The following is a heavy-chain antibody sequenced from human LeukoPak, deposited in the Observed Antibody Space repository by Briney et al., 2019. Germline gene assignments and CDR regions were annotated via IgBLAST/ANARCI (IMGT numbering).Heavy chain of an antibody. Sequence: GGSLRLSCAASGFTFSDYYMSWIRQAPGKGLEWVSYISSSAGTIYYADSVKGRFTISRDNAKNSLYLQMNSLRAEDTAVYYCASSTKGYSSSPPFDYWGQGTLVTVSS. CDR2: ISSSAGTI. D-gene: IGHD6-13*01. V-gene: IGHV3-11*01. CDR1: GFTFSDYY. J-gene: IGHJ4*02. CDR3: ASSTKGYSSSPPFDY.